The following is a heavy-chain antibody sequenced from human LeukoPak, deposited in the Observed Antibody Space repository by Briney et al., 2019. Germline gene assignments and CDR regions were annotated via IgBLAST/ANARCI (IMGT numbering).Heavy chain of an antibody. V-gene: IGHV3-30*03. CDR3: ARRGSSGCFDY. CDR2: ISYDGSNK. CDR1: GFTFSSYG. D-gene: IGHD6-19*01. J-gene: IGHJ4*02. Sequence: PGGSPRLSCAASGFTFSSYGMHWVRQAPGKGLEWVAVISYDGSNKYYADSVKGRFTISRDNSKNTLYLQMNSLRAEDTAVYYCARRGSSGCFDYWGQGTLVTVSS.